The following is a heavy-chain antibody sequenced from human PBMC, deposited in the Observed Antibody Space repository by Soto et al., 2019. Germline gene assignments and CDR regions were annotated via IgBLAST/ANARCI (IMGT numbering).Heavy chain of an antibody. D-gene: IGHD6-25*01. CDR2: RYEDGRGK. V-gene: IGHV3-7*01. J-gene: IGHJ4*02. Sequence: EVQLVESGGDLVQPGGTLRLSCVASGFTFNTYWMSWVRQAAEKGLEWVANRYEDGRGKYYVYSVQGRFTISRDNAQNLLYLQMNSLGAGDTAMYYCARLTRGSSGDYWGQGTLVTVSS. CDR3: ARLTRGSSGDY. CDR1: GFTFNTYW.